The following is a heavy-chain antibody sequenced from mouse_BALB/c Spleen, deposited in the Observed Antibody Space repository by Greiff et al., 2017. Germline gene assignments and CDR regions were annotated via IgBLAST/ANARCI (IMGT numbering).Heavy chain of an antibody. CDR3: ARDRFAY. J-gene: IGHJ3*01. Sequence: EVQRVESGGGLVKPGGSLKLSCAASGFTFSSYAMSWVRQTPEKRLEWVASISSGGSTYYPDSVKGRFTISRDNARNILYLQMSSLRSEDTAMYYCARDRFAYWGQGTLVTVSA. CDR2: ISSGGST. CDR1: GFTFSSYA. V-gene: IGHV5-6-5*01.